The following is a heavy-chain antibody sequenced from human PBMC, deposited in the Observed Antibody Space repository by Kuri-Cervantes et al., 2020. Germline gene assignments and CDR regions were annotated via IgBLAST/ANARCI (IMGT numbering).Heavy chain of an antibody. CDR2: FDPEDGET. J-gene: IGHJ4*02. CDR3: ARDRGYYDSSGYLGDEFDY. D-gene: IGHD3-22*01. V-gene: IGHV1-24*01. CDR1: GYTLTELS. Sequence: ASVKVSCKVSGYTLTELSMHWVRQAPGKGLEWMGGFDPEDGETIYAQKFQGRVTMTEDTSTDTAYMELSSLRSEDTAVYYYARDRGYYDSSGYLGDEFDYWGQGTLVTVSS.